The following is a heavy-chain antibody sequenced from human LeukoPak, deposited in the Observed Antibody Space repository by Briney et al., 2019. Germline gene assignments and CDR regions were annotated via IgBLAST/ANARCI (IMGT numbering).Heavy chain of an antibody. Sequence: GASVKVSCKASGYTFTGYYMHWVRQAPGQGLEWMGWINPNSGGTNYAQKFQGRVTMTRDTSISTAYMELSRLRSDDTAVYYCARIRITMIVVAKEGFDIWGQGTMVTVSS. CDR1: GYTFTGYY. D-gene: IGHD3-22*01. CDR2: INPNSGGT. CDR3: ARIRITMIVVAKEGFDI. V-gene: IGHV1-2*02. J-gene: IGHJ3*02.